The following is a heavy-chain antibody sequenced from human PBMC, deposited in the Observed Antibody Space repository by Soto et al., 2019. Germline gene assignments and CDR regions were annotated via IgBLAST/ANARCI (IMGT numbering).Heavy chain of an antibody. CDR3: ARSTSSGSYYSDLYYYYGMDV. D-gene: IGHD3-10*01. V-gene: IGHV4-31*03. Sequence: PSETLSLTCTVSGGSISSGGYYWSWIRQHPGKGLEWIGYIYYSGSTYYNPSLKSRVTISVDTSKNQFSLKLSSVTAADTAVYYCARSTSSGSYYSDLYYYYGMDVWGQGTTVTSP. J-gene: IGHJ6*02. CDR2: IYYSGST. CDR1: GGSISSGGYY.